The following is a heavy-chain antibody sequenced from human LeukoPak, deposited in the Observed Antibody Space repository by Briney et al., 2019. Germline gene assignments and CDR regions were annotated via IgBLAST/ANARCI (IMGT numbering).Heavy chain of an antibody. CDR3: AREIDYGDYFFDY. CDR1: GFTFSSYS. V-gene: IGHV3-21*01. D-gene: IGHD4-17*01. J-gene: IGHJ4*02. CDR2: ISSSSSYI. Sequence: PGGSLRLSCAASGFTFSSYSMNWVRQAPGKGLEWVSSISSSSSYIYYADSVKGRLTISRDNAKNSLYLQMNSLRAEDTAVYYCAREIDYGDYFFDYWGQGTLVTVSS.